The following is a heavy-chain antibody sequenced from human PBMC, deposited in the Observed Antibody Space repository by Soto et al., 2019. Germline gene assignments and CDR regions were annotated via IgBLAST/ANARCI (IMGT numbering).Heavy chain of an antibody. CDR2: IYYSGST. J-gene: IGHJ4*02. V-gene: IGHV4-31*03. CDR1: GGSISSGGYY. D-gene: IGHD2-15*01. CDR3: ARLDCSGGACYSWQGSFDY. Sequence: PSETLSLTCTVSGGSISSGGYYWSWIRQHPGKGLEYIGYIYYSGSTYYNPFLKSRTAMSVDKSKNQFSLKLSSVTAADTAVYYCARLDCSGGACYSWQGSFDYWGQGTLVTVSS.